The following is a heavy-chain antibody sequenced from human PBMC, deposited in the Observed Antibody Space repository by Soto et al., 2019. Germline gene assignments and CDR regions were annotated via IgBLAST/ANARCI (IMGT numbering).Heavy chain of an antibody. D-gene: IGHD2-15*01. Sequence: QLQLQESGPGLVKPSETLSLTCTVSGGSISSSSYYWGWIRQPPGKVLEWSGSIYYSGSTYYNPSLKRRVTISVDTSKNQCSLNLSAGTAADPAVYYCARHTPSISFAYHGGQGTLVTVSS. CDR3: ARHTPSISFAYH. V-gene: IGHV4-39*01. J-gene: IGHJ4*02. CDR1: GGSISSSSYY. CDR2: IYYSGST.